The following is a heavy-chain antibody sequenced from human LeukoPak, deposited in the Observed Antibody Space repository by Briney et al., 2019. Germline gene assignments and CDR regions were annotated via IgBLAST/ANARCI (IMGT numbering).Heavy chain of an antibody. D-gene: IGHD3-3*01. CDR2: IYYNGIT. J-gene: IGHJ4*02. Sequence: SETLSLTCTVSGGSISSYFWTWIRQPPGKGLEWIGYIYYNGITEYNPSLKSRVAISVDRSKHQFSLKLSSVTAADTAVYYCARLSIFGVVIISRGFDYWGQGTLVTVSS. CDR3: ARLSIFGVVIISRGFDY. V-gene: IGHV4-59*08. CDR1: GGSISSYF.